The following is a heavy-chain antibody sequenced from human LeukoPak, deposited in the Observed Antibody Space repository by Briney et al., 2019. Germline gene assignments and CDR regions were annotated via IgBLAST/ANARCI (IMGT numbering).Heavy chain of an antibody. CDR3: ARARDGYNYGFDY. CDR1: GGSFSGYY. V-gene: IGHV4-34*01. J-gene: IGHJ4*02. D-gene: IGHD5-24*01. CDR2: INHSGST. Sequence: SETLSLTCAVYGGSFSGYYWSWIRQPPGKGLEWIGEINHSGSTNYNPSLKSRVTISVDTSKNQFSLKLSSVTAADTAVYYCARARDGYNYGFDYWGQGTPVTVSS.